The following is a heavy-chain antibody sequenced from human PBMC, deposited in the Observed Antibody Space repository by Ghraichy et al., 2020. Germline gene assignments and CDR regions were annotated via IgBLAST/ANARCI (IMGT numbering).Heavy chain of an antibody. D-gene: IGHD2-15*01. Sequence: GGSLRLSCAASGFTFSSYAMSWVRQAPGKGLEWVSAISGSGGSTYYADSVKGRFTISRDNSKNTLYLQMNSLRAEDTAVYYCAKDLSREVVVAATLSYYYYGMDVWGQGTTVTVSS. CDR2: ISGSGGST. V-gene: IGHV3-23*01. CDR1: GFTFSSYA. J-gene: IGHJ6*02. CDR3: AKDLSREVVVAATLSYYYYGMDV.